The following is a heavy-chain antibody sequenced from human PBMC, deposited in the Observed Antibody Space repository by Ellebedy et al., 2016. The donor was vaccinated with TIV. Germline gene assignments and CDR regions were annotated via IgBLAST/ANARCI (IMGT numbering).Heavy chain of an antibody. Sequence: GESLKISXAASGFTFSSYAMSWVRQAPGKGLEWVSAISGSGGSTYYADSVKGRFTISRDNSKNTLYLQMNSLRAEDTAVYYCAKKPVVRLYQAAFDPWGQGTLVTVSS. J-gene: IGHJ5*02. D-gene: IGHD3-10*01. CDR3: AKKPVVRLYQAAFDP. CDR1: GFTFSSYA. CDR2: ISGSGGST. V-gene: IGHV3-23*01.